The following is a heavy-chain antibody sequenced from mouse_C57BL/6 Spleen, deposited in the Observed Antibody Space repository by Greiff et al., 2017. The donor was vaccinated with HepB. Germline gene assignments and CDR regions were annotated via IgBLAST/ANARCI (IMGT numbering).Heavy chain of an antibody. J-gene: IGHJ4*01. CDR2: IWSDGST. V-gene: IGHV2-6*03. Sequence: VKLVESGPGLVAPSQSLSITCTVSGFSLTSYGVHWVRQPPGKGLEWLVEIWSDGSTTYNSALKSSVSIITDNSKSQVFVKMNRLQTDDTAMYYCARTVVATGAMDYWGQGTSVTVSS. D-gene: IGHD1-1*01. CDR1: GFSLTSYG. CDR3: ARTVVATGAMDY.